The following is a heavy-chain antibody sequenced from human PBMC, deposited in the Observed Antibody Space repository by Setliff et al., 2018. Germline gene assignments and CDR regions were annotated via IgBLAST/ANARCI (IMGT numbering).Heavy chain of an antibody. J-gene: IGHJ4*02. D-gene: IGHD2-2*01. CDR1: GLTFGTTF. CDR2: ISGGGINT. V-gene: IGHV3-23*01. Sequence: GGSLRLSCAASGLTFGTTFMHWVRQAPGKGLEYVSAISGGGINTDYADSVKGRFTISRDNAKDTLYLQMNSLRAEDTAIYSCAKFSSVPGSRFFDYWGQGALVTVSS. CDR3: AKFSSVPGSRFFDY.